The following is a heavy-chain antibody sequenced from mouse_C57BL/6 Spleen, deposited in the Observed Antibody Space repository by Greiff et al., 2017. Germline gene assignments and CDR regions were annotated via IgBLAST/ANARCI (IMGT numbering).Heavy chain of an antibody. Sequence: VQRVESGAELVRPGASVTLSCKASGYTFTDYEMHWVKQTPVHGLEWIGAIDPGTGGTAYNQKFKGKAILTADKSSSTAYMELRSLTSEDSAVYDLTGVRTYYRYCYVWGTGTTVTVSS. V-gene: IGHV1-15*01. CDR1: GYTFTDYE. D-gene: IGHD5-1*01. J-gene: IGHJ1*03. CDR3: TGVRTYYRYCYV. CDR2: IDPGTGGT.